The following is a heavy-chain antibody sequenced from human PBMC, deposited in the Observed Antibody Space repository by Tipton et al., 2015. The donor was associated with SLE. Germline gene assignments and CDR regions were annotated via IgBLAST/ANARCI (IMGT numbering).Heavy chain of an antibody. CDR1: GGSFSGYY. J-gene: IGHJ4*02. CDR2: IYYSGST. V-gene: IGHV4-31*02. CDR3: ARERGDYGDYFDY. Sequence: LRLSCAVYGGSFSGYYWSWIRQHPGKGLEWIGYIYYSGSTYYNPSLKSRVTISVDTSKNQFSLKLSSVTAADTAVYYCARERGDYGDYFDYWGQGTLVTVSS. D-gene: IGHD4-17*01.